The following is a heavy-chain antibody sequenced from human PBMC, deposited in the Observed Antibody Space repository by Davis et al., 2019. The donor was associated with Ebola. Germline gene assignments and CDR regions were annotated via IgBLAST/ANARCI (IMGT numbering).Heavy chain of an antibody. CDR1: GESFSGYY. CDR3: ARQGYSGYDFGGFDI. D-gene: IGHD5-12*01. CDR2: INHYGTT. J-gene: IGHJ3*02. V-gene: IGHV4-34*01. Sequence: SETLSLTCGVYGESFSGYYWSWIRQPPGKGLEWIGEINHYGTTHYNASLKSRVTISGDKSKNQFSLKLSSVTAADTAVYYCARQGYSGYDFGGFDIWGQGTMVIVSS.